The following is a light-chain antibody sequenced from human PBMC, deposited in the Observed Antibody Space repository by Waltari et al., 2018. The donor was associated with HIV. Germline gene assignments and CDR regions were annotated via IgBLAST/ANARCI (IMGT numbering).Light chain of an antibody. CDR1: SSNIGNNY. CDR3: GTWDSSLSAVV. J-gene: IGLJ2*01. V-gene: IGLV1-51*01. CDR2: DNS. Sequence: QSVLTQPPSVSAAPGQKVTISCSGSSSNIGNNYVSWYQQLPGTAPKLPICDNSKRPSGSPDRVAASRSGTSAARGITGLQTGDEADYYCGTWDSSLSAVVFGGGTKLTVL.